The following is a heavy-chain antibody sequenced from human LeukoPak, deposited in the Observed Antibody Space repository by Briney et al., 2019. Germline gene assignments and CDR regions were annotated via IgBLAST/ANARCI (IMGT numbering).Heavy chain of an antibody. V-gene: IGHV1-2*02. D-gene: IGHD3-10*01. CDR2: INPNSGGT. Sequence: GASVKVSCKASGYTFTGYSMHWVGQAPGQGLEWMGWINPNSGGTNYAQKFQGRVTMTRDTSISTAYMELSRLRSDDTAVYYCARDSATYYYRPYYYYYYMDVWGKGTTVTVSS. J-gene: IGHJ6*03. CDR1: GYTFTGYS. CDR3: ARDSATYYYRPYYYYYYMDV.